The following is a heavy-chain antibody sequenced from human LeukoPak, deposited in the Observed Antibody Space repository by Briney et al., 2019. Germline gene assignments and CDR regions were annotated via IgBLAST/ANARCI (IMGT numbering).Heavy chain of an antibody. Sequence: SETLSLTCTVSGGSISSYYWSWIRQPPGKGLEWIGYIYYSGSTNYNPSLESRVTISVDTSKNQFSLKLSSVTAADTAVYYCARSSPDFGAEYFQHWGQGTLVTVSS. CDR2: IYYSGST. D-gene: IGHD3-3*01. V-gene: IGHV4-59*01. J-gene: IGHJ1*01. CDR1: GGSISSYY. CDR3: ARSSPDFGAEYFQH.